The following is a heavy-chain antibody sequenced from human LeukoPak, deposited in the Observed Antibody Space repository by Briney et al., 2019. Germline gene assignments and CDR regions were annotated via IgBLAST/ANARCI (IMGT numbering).Heavy chain of an antibody. V-gene: IGHV1-2*02. D-gene: IGHD3-3*01. CDR3: ARAYYDFLEYYFDY. CDR2: INPNSGGT. CDR1: GYTFTGYY. J-gene: IGHJ4*02. Sequence: ASVKVSCKASGYTFTGYYMHWVRQAPGQGLEWMGWINPNSGGTNYAQKFQGRVTMTRDSSISTAYMELSRLRSDDTAVYYCARAYYDFLEYYFDYWGQGTLVTVSS.